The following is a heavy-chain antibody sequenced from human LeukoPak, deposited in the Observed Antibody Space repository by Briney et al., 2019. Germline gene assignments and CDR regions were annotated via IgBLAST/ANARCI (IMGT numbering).Heavy chain of an antibody. CDR3: ARGGYYDSSGYYYAAFDI. Sequence: GGSLRLSCAACGFTFSSYAMHWVRQAPGKGLEWVAVISYDGSNKYYADSVKGRFTISRDTSKNTLYLQMNSLSAEDTAVYYCARGGYYDSSGYYYAAFDIWGQGTMVTVSS. CDR2: ISYDGSNK. CDR1: GFTFSSYA. D-gene: IGHD3-22*01. V-gene: IGHV3-30-3*01. J-gene: IGHJ3*02.